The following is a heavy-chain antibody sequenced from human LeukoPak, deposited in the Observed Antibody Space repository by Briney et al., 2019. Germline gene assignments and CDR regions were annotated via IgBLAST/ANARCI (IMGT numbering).Heavy chain of an antibody. CDR1: GGSFSGYY. CDR3: ARAQADFWSGYTQAVFDY. CDR2: INHSGST. V-gene: IGHV4-34*01. D-gene: IGHD3-3*01. Sequence: PSETLSLTCAVYGGSFSGYYWSWIRQPPVKGLEWIGEINHSGSTNYNPSLKSRVTISVDTSKNQFSLKLSSVTAADTAVYYCARAQADFWSGYTQAVFDYWGQGTLVTVSS. J-gene: IGHJ4*02.